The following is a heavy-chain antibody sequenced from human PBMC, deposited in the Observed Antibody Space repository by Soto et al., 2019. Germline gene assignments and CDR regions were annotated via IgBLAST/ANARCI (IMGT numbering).Heavy chain of an antibody. V-gene: IGHV4-59*08. J-gene: IGHJ5*02. CDR2: IYYSGST. Sequence: PSETLSLTCTVFGGSISSYYWSWIRQPPGKGLEWIGYIYYSGSTNYNPSLKSRVTISVDTSKNQFSLKLSSVTAADTAVYYCASLIMLYGSGKGTSVGGFDPWGQGTLVPVSP. D-gene: IGHD3-10*02. CDR3: ASLIMLYGSGKGTSVGGFDP. CDR1: GGSISSYY.